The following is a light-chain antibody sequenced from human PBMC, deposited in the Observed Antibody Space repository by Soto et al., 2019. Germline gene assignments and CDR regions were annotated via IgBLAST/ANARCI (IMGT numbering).Light chain of an antibody. CDR2: EVS. V-gene: IGLV2-14*03. Sequence: QSALTQPASVSGSPGQSITISCTGTSSDVGGYNYVSWYQQHPDKAPKLMIYEVSNRPSGVSHRFSGSKSGNTASLTISGLQAEDEADYYCSSYASSSTSFGTGTKLTVL. CDR1: SSDVGGYNY. CDR3: SSYASSSTS. J-gene: IGLJ1*01.